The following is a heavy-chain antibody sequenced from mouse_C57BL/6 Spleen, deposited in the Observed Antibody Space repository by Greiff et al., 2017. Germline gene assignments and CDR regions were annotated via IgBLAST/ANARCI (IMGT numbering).Heavy chain of an antibody. CDR3: ARRDYGSSYFDY. Sequence: QVQLQQPGAELVRPGSSVKLSCTASGYTFTSYWMHWVKQRPIQGFEWIGNIDPSDSETHYNQKFKDKATLSVDKSSSKVYMQLSSLTSEDSAVYSWARRDYGSSYFDYWGQGTTLTVSS. V-gene: IGHV1-52*01. CDR2: IDPSDSET. J-gene: IGHJ2*01. CDR1: GYTFTSYW. D-gene: IGHD1-1*01.